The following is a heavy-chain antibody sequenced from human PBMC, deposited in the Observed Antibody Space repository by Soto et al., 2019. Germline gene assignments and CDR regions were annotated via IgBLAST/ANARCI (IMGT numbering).Heavy chain of an antibody. CDR3: ATSSELRYFDWFKFDY. J-gene: IGHJ4*02. Sequence: SETLSLTCTVSSGSISTYYWSWIRQPPGKGLEWIGYIYYTGSTNYNPSLKTRVAISMDTSKNQFSLNLSSVTAADTAVYYCATSSELRYFDWFKFDYWGQGTLVTVSS. D-gene: IGHD3-9*01. V-gene: IGHV4-59*08. CDR2: IYYTGST. CDR1: SGSISTYY.